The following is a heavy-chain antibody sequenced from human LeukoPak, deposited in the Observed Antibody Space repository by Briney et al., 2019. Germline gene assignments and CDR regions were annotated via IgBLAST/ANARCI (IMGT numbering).Heavy chain of an antibody. V-gene: IGHV3-53*01. CDR1: GFTVSSNY. CDR2: IYSGGST. Sequence: GGSLRLSCAASGFTVSSNYMSWVRQAPGKGLEWVSVIYSGGSTYYADSVKGRFTISRDNSENTLYLQMNSLRAEDTAVYYCARDPGTYYMDVWGKGTTVTVSS. J-gene: IGHJ6*03. CDR3: ARDPGTYYMDV.